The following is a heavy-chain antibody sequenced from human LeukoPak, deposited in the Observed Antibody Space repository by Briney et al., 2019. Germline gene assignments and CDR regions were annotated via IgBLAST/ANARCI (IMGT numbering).Heavy chain of an antibody. V-gene: IGHV3-74*01. Sequence: GGSLRLSCEASGFTFSSYWMHWVRQVPGKGLMWVSRIEINGLTLYADSVRDRFTISRDNGKSTIYLQMNSLRAEDTAVYYCAKGRRAPLVGTITKSWIDYWGQGTLVTVSS. D-gene: IGHD1-7*01. CDR1: GFTFSSYW. J-gene: IGHJ4*02. CDR3: AKGRRAPLVGTITKSWIDY. CDR2: IEINGLT.